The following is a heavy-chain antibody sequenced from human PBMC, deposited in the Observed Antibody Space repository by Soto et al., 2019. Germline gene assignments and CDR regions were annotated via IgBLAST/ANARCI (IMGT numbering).Heavy chain of an antibody. CDR3: AXSRILRFLEWSTYYFDY. Sequence: SETLSLTCTVSGGSISSYYWSWIRQPPGKGLEWIGYIYYSGSTSYNPSLXXXXXXXXXTSXNQFSLKLSSVTAADTAVYYCAXSRILRFLEWSTYYFDYWGQGTLVTVSS. CDR1: GGSISSYY. D-gene: IGHD3-3*01. CDR2: IYYSGST. V-gene: IGHV4-59*01. J-gene: IGHJ4*02.